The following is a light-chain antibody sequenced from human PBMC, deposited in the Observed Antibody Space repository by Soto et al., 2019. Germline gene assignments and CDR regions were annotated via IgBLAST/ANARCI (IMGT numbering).Light chain of an antibody. J-gene: IGLJ2*01. CDR2: EVT. V-gene: IGLV2-8*01. CDR3: SSFPGGANTVL. CDR1: SSDVGGYNY. Sequence: QSVLTQPPSASGSLGQSVTISCTRTSSDVGGYNYVSWHQQHPGKAPKVMIYEVTKRPPGVPDRFSGSKSGTAASLTLSVLQAEAEADYYCSSFPGGANTVLLGGGTKLTVL.